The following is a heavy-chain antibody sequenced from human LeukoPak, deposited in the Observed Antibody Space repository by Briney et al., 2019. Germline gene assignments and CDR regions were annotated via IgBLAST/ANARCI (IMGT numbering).Heavy chain of an antibody. Sequence: PSETLSLTCTVSGGSISSGSYHWSWIRQPAGKGLEWIGRIYTSGTTNYNPSLKSRVTISVDTSKNQFSLKLSSVTAADTAVYYCAREYSSYRFSDAFDIWGQGTMVTVSS. CDR1: GGSISSGSYH. D-gene: IGHD5-12*01. CDR2: IYTSGTT. V-gene: IGHV4-61*02. CDR3: AREYSSYRFSDAFDI. J-gene: IGHJ3*02.